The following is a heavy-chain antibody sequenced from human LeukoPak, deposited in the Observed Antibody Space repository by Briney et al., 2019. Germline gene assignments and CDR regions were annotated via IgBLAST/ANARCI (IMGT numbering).Heavy chain of an antibody. CDR3: AFYDSSGYYSLFDY. CDR2: INHSGST. J-gene: IGHJ4*02. CDR1: GGSFSGYY. Sequence: SETLSLTCAVYGGSFSGYYWSWIRQPPGKGLEWIGEINHSGSTNYNPSLKSRVTISVDTSKNQFSLKLSSVTAADTAVYYCAFYDSSGYYSLFDYWGQGTLVTVS. D-gene: IGHD3-22*01. V-gene: IGHV4-34*01.